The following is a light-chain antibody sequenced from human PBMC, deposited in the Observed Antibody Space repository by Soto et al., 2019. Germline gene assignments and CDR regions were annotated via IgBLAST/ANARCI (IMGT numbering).Light chain of an antibody. CDR2: STT. J-gene: IGLJ3*02. V-gene: IGLV7-43*01. CDR1: TGAVTSGYY. Sequence: QAVVTQEPSLTVSPGGTVTLTCASSTGAVTSGYYPNWFQQKPGQAPRALIDSTTNKHSWTPARFSGSLLGGKAALTLSGVQPEDEADYYCLLYYGGAQRVFGGGTKLTVL. CDR3: LLYYGGAQRV.